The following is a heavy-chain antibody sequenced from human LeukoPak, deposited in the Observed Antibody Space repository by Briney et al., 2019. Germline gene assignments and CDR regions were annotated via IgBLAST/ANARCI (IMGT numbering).Heavy chain of an antibody. CDR1: GGSISSGDYY. D-gene: IGHD3/OR15-3a*01. CDR3: ARARGLGAAGSD. Sequence: SETLSLTCTVSGGSISSGDYYWSWIRQPPGKGLEWIGYIYYSGSTYYNPSLKSRVTISVDTSKSQFSLKLSSVTAADTAVYYCARARGLGAAGSDWGQGTLVTVSS. V-gene: IGHV4-30-4*01. CDR2: IYYSGST. J-gene: IGHJ4*02.